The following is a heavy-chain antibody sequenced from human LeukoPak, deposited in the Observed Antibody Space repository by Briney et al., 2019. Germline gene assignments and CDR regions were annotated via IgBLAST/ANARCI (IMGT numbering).Heavy chain of an antibody. CDR2: IYYSGST. CDR3: ARLYYDILTGYPLENWFDP. CDR1: GGSISSYY. D-gene: IGHD3-9*01. V-gene: IGHV4-59*08. Sequence: SETLSLTCTVSGGSISSYYWSWIRQPPGNGLEWIGYIYYSGSTNYNPSLKSRVTISVDTSKNQFSLKLSSVTAADAAVYYCARLYYDILTGYPLENWFDPWGQGTLVTVSS. J-gene: IGHJ5*02.